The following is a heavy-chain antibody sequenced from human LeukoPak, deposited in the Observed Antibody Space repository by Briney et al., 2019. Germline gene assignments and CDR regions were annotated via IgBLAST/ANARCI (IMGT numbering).Heavy chain of an antibody. Sequence: PSETLSLTCTLSGGSISSAGYYWTWIRQHPGKCLEWIGYIYYSGSTYYSPSLKSRVTISLETSKNQFSLNLSSVTAADTAVYYCAAYGLGSSRRFDTWGQGTLVTVSS. CDR3: AAYGLGSSRRFDT. CDR2: IYYSGST. D-gene: IGHD3-10*01. J-gene: IGHJ5*02. CDR1: GGSISSAGYY. V-gene: IGHV4-31*03.